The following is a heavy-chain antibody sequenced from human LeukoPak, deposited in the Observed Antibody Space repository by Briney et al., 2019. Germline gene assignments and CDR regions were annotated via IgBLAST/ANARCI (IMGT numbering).Heavy chain of an antibody. Sequence: PGGSLRLSCAASGFTVSSNYMSWVRQAPGKGLEWVAVISYDGSNKYYADSVKGRFTISRDNSKNTLYLQMNSLRAEDTAVYYCAKGGKREGALDYWGQGTLVTVSS. D-gene: IGHD1-26*01. CDR2: ISYDGSNK. CDR1: GFTVSSNY. CDR3: AKGGKREGALDY. J-gene: IGHJ4*02. V-gene: IGHV3-30*18.